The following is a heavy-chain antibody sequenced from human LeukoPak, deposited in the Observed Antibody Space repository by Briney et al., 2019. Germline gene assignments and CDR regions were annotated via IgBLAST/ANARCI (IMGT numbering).Heavy chain of an antibody. CDR3: ARDRASLFDP. D-gene: IGHD2-2*01. CDR2: IYHSGST. J-gene: IGHJ5*02. Sequence: TSQTLSLTCTVSGGSISSGGYYWSWIRQPPGKGLEWIGYIYHSGSTYYNPSLKSRVTISVDRSKNQFSLKLSSVTAADTAVYYCARDRASLFDPWGQGTLVTVSS. CDR1: GGSISSGGYY. V-gene: IGHV4-30-2*01.